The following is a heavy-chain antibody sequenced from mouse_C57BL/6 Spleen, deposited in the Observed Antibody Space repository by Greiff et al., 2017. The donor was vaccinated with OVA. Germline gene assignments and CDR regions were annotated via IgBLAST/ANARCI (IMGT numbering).Heavy chain of an antibody. V-gene: IGHV3-6*01. Sequence: EVKLMESGPGLVKPSQSLSLTCSVTGYSITSGYYWNWIRQLPGNKLEWMGYISYDGSNNYNPSLKNRITITRDTSKNQFFLKLNSVTTEDTATYYCASEDSSGLPFAYWGQGTLVTVSA. D-gene: IGHD3-2*02. CDR3: ASEDSSGLPFAY. CDR1: GYSITSGYY. CDR2: ISYDGSN. J-gene: IGHJ3*01.